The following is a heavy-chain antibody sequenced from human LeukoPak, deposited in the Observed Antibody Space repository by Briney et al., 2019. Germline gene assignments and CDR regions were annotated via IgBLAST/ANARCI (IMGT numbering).Heavy chain of an antibody. J-gene: IGHJ4*02. V-gene: IGHV3-23*01. Sequence: QPGGSLRLSCAAYGFAFSTYWMHWVRQAPGKGLEWVSAISGSGGSTYYADSVKGRFTISRDNSKNTLYLQMNSLRAEDTAVYYCAKVASGYPLLYYFDYWGQGTLVTVSS. CDR1: GFAFSTYW. CDR2: ISGSGGST. D-gene: IGHD5-12*01. CDR3: AKVASGYPLLYYFDY.